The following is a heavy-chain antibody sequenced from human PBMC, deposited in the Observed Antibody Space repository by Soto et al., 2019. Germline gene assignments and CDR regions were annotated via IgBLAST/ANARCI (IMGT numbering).Heavy chain of an antibody. Sequence: QSRGSLRLSCAVSGLTVRNNYMSWVRQAPGKGLEWVSVIYSDGTTYYADSVKGRFTISRDDSKNTVDLQMSSLRAEDSAVYYCATVHPNSRSFDYWGQGTLVTVSS. CDR1: GLTVRNNY. CDR2: IYSDGTT. J-gene: IGHJ4*02. CDR3: ATVHPNSRSFDY. V-gene: IGHV3-53*01.